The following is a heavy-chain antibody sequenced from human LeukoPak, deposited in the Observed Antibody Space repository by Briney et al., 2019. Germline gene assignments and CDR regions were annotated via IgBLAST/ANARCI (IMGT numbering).Heavy chain of an antibody. V-gene: IGHV4-34*01. J-gene: IGHJ4*02. Sequence: SETLSLTCAVYGGSFSGYYWSWLRQPPGKGLEWIGEINHSGSTNYNPSLKSRVTISVDTSKNQFSLKLSSVTAADTAVYYCAREVVSGTFDSWGQGTLVTVSS. CDR1: GGSFSGYY. CDR2: INHSGST. CDR3: AREVVSGTFDS. D-gene: IGHD6-19*01.